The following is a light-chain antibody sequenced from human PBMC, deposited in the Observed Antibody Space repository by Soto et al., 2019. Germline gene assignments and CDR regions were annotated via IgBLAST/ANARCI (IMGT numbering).Light chain of an antibody. CDR2: SNG. J-gene: IGLJ3*02. CDR1: NFNIGSNT. CDR3: AGWDDSLDGWV. V-gene: IGLV1-44*01. Sequence: QSVLTQPPSASGTPGQRVTISCSGSNFNIGSNTVNWYQQVPGTAPKLLIYSNGQWPSGVPDRFSGSKSGTSASLAISGLQSDDEADYYCAGWDDSLDGWVFGGGTKLTVL.